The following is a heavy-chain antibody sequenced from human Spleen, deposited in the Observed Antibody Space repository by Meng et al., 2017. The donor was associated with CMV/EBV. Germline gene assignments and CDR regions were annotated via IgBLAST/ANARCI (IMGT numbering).Heavy chain of an antibody. V-gene: IGHV4-4*02. Sequence: QVHLQESGXGLVKPSGPLSLTCAVSGGSISISTWWSWVRQPPGKGLEWIGEIYHSGGTNYNPSLRGRVTISLDKPKNQFSPTLRSVTAADTAVYYCARDPYATGWAGWGQGTLVTVSS. D-gene: IGHD6-19*01. CDR2: IYHSGGT. CDR1: GGSISISTW. CDR3: ARDPYATGWAG. J-gene: IGHJ4*02.